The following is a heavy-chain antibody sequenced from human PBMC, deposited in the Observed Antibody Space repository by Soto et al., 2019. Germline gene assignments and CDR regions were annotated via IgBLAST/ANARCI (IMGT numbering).Heavy chain of an antibody. CDR3: AKGAVAGTPTSYYYYGMDV. J-gene: IGHJ6*02. V-gene: IGHV1-69*12. Sequence: QVQLLQSGAEVKKPGSSVRVSCEASGGTFRTYAISWVRQAPGQGLEWMGGIIPIFGKVNYAQKFQGRVTITADESPTTVYMDLRSLTSEDTAVYYCAKGAVAGTPTSYYYYGMDVWGQGTTVTVS. CDR2: IIPIFGKV. D-gene: IGHD6-19*01. CDR1: GGTFRTYA.